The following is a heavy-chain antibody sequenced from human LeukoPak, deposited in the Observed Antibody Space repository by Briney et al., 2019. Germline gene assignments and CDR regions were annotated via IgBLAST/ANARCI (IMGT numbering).Heavy chain of an antibody. J-gene: IGHJ4*02. Sequence: GASVKVSCKASGYTFTSYDINWVRQATGQGLEWMGWMNPNSSNTGYAQKFQGRVTMTRNTSISTAYMELSSLRSEDTAVYYCARDKYSSSWYENFDYWGQGTLVTVSS. D-gene: IGHD6-13*01. CDR1: GYTFTSYD. CDR3: ARDKYSSSWYENFDY. CDR2: MNPNSSNT. V-gene: IGHV1-8*01.